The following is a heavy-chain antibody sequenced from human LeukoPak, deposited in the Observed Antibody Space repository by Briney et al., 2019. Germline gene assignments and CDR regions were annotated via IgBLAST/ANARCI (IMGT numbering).Heavy chain of an antibody. D-gene: IGHD3-22*01. CDR1: GFTFSDYS. Sequence: GGSLRLSCAGSGFTFSDYSMNWVRQAPGKGLEWVSSISSIRSYIYYADSVKGRFTISRDSAKNSLFLQMNSLRAEDTAVYYCARVLGRYYDSLDYWGQGTLVTVSS. V-gene: IGHV3-21*01. J-gene: IGHJ4*02. CDR3: ARVLGRYYDSLDY. CDR2: ISSIRSYI.